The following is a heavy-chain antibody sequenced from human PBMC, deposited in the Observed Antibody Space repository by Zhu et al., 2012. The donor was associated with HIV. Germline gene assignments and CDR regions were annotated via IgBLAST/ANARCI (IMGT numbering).Heavy chain of an antibody. D-gene: IGHD5-12*01. V-gene: IGHV4-4*02. CDR1: GGSISSSNW. CDR3: ARRSLMVVATTAHAPYYFDY. CDR2: IYHSGST. Sequence: QVQLQESGPGLVKPSGTLSLTCAVSGGSISSSNWWSWVRQPPGKGLEWIGEIYHSGSTNYNPSLKSRVTISVDKSKNQFSLKLSSVTAADTAVYYCARRSLMVVATTAHAPYYFDYWGQGTWSPSPQ. J-gene: IGHJ4*02.